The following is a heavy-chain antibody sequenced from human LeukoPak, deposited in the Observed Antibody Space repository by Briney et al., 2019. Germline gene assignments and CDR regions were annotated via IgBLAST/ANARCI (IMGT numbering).Heavy chain of an antibody. Sequence: PSQTLSLTCTVSGGSISSGSYYWSWIRQPAGKGLEWIGRIYTSGSTNYNPSLKSRVTISVDTSKNQFSLKLSSVTAADTAVYYCARDAFTTRYCSSTSCYKGNWFDPWGQGTLVTVSS. J-gene: IGHJ5*02. CDR3: ARDAFTTRYCSSTSCYKGNWFDP. CDR1: GGSISSGSYY. CDR2: IYTSGST. D-gene: IGHD2-2*02. V-gene: IGHV4-61*02.